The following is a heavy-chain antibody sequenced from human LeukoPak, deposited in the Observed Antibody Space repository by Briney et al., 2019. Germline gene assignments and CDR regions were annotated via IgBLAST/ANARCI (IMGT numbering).Heavy chain of an antibody. J-gene: IGHJ4*02. CDR3: AREHSSSWSTGRNYFDY. CDR2: FIPSFGTA. D-gene: IGHD6-13*01. CDR1: GATFSSYA. V-gene: IGHV1-69*01. Sequence: SVKLSCNASGATFSSYAIRWVRQPPGQGLEWMGGFIPSFGTANYAQKFQGRVTITADESTSTAYMELSSLRSEDTAVYYCAREHSSSWSTGRNYFDYWGQGTPVTVSS.